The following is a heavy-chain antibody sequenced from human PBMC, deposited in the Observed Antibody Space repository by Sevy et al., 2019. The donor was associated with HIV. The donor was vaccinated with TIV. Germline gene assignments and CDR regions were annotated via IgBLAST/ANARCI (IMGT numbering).Heavy chain of an antibody. J-gene: IGHJ6*02. D-gene: IGHD1-20*01. CDR1: GDSVSSNNAA. CDR3: ARDGLTYGGMDV. Sequence: SQTLSLTCAISGDSVSSNNAAWNWIRQSPSRGLEWLGRKFYRSNWYNDYAVSVKGLITINLDTSKNQLSLQLTSVTPEDTAVYYCARDGLTYGGMDVWGQGTTVTVSS. V-gene: IGHV6-1*01. CDR2: KFYRSNWYN.